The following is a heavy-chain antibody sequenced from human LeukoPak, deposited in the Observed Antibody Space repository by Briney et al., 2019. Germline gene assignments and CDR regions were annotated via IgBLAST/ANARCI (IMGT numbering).Heavy chain of an antibody. CDR1: GYTFTGYY. CDR3: ASETYDILTGFDY. V-gene: IGHV1-2*02. D-gene: IGHD3-9*01. Sequence: ASVKVSCKASGYTFTGYYMHWVRQAPGQGLEWMGWINPNSGGTNYAQKFQGRVTMTRDTSISTAYMEVSRLRSDDTAVYYCASETYDILTGFDYWGQGTLVTVSS. CDR2: INPNSGGT. J-gene: IGHJ4*02.